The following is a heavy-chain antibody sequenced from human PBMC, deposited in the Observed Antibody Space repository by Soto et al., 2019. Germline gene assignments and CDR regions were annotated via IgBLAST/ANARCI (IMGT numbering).Heavy chain of an antibody. J-gene: IGHJ4*02. Sequence: QVQLVQSGAEVKKHGASVKVSCKASGYTLSEYARRWVRQAPEQGLEWMGWISVYTGNTNYAQKIKGRVTMTTDTSTSTAYMELRSLRSDDTAVYYCVRGGQWLIDYWGQGTLVTVSS. CDR3: VRGGQWLIDY. CDR2: ISVYTGNT. V-gene: IGHV1-18*01. CDR1: GYTLSEYA. D-gene: IGHD3-22*01.